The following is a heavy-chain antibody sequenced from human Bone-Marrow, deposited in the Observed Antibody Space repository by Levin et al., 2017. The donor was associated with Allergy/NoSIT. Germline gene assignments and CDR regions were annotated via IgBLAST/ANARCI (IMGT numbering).Heavy chain of an antibody. V-gene: IGHV4-34*01. CDR1: GGSFSGYY. Sequence: MASETLSLTCAVYGGSFSGYYWSWIRQPPGKGLEWIGEINHSGSTNYNPSLKSRVTISVDTSKNQFSLKLSSVTAADTAVYYCARAACASPAAIPKNWFDPWGQGTLVTVSS. D-gene: IGHD2-2*02. J-gene: IGHJ5*02. CDR3: ARAACASPAAIPKNWFDP. CDR2: INHSGST.